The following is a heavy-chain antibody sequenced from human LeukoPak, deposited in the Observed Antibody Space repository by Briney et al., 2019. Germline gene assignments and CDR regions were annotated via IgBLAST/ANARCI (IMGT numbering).Heavy chain of an antibody. Sequence: GRSLRLSCAASGFTFSSYGMHWVRQAPGKGLEWVAVISYDGSNKYYADSVKGRFTISRDSSKNTLYLQMNSLRAEDTAVYYCAKKQAAASFDYWGQGTLVTVSS. J-gene: IGHJ4*02. V-gene: IGHV3-30*18. CDR2: ISYDGSNK. D-gene: IGHD6-13*01. CDR1: GFTFSSYG. CDR3: AKKQAAASFDY.